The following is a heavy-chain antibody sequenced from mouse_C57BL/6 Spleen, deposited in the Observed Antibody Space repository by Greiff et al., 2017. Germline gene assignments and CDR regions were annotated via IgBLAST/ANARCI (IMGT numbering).Heavy chain of an antibody. CDR3: ARSYYGNGDY. V-gene: IGHV1-82*01. CDR1: GYAFSSSW. Sequence: QVQLKESGPELVKPGASVKISCKASGYAFSSSWMNWVKQRPGKGLEWIGRIYPGDGDTSYNGKFKGKATLTADKSSSTAYMQLSSLTSEDSAVYFCARSYYGNGDYWGQGTTLTVSS. D-gene: IGHD2-10*01. CDR2: IYPGDGDT. J-gene: IGHJ2*01.